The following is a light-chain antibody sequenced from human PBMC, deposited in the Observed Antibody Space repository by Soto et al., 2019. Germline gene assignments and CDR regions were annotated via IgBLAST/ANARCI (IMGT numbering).Light chain of an antibody. CDR1: ESMSNC. Sequence: DIQMTQSPSTLSASVGDRVTITCRASESMSNCLAWYQQKPGKAPKLLISGASSLQSGVPSRFSGSASGTEFTLTISCLQPDDIATYYCQQCHRYLTFGQGTKVEMK. V-gene: IGKV1-5*01. J-gene: IGKJ1*01. CDR2: GAS. CDR3: QQCHRYLT.